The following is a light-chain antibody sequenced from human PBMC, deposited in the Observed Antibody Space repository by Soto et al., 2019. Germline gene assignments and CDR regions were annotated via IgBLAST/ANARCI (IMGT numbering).Light chain of an antibody. Sequence: EIVMTQSPATLSVSPGERDTLSCRASQSVRSNLAWYQQKPGQAPRLLIYGASTRATGIPARFSGSGSGTEFTLTISSLQSEDLAVYHCQQYNKWPQTFGQGTKVDI. CDR1: QSVRSN. J-gene: IGKJ1*01. CDR2: GAS. CDR3: QQYNKWPQT. V-gene: IGKV3-15*01.